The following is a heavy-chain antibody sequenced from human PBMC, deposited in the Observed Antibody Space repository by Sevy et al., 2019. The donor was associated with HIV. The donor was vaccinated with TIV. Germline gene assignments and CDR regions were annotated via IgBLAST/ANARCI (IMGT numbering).Heavy chain of an antibody. CDR1: GFTFSNYG. V-gene: IGHV3-30*18. D-gene: IGHD5-18*01. Sequence: GGSLRLSCAASGFTFSNYGMHWVRQAPGKGLEWVAVTSFDGSNKNYADSVKGRFTISIDNSKNTLYLQMDSLRVEDTAVYYCAKRGTASPRTLDYWGQGTLVTVSS. CDR2: TSFDGSNK. J-gene: IGHJ4*02. CDR3: AKRGTASPRTLDY.